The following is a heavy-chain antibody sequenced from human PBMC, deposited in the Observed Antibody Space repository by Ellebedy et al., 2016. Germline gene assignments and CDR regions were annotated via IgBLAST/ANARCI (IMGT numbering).Heavy chain of an antibody. Sequence: GESLKISXVASGFTFSSSAIRWVLQAPGKGPEWVAAISDRGVNPYYADAVKGRFTISRDNSKSTLSLQMNSLRAEDTALYYCAKQLGYCSEGTCYFDFWGQGTPVTVSS. CDR3: AKQLGYCSEGTCYFDF. CDR1: GFTFSSSA. V-gene: IGHV3-23*01. D-gene: IGHD2-15*01. J-gene: IGHJ4*02. CDR2: ISDRGVNP.